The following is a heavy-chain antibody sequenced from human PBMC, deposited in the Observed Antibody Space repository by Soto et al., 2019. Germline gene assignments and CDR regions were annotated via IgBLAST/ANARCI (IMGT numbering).Heavy chain of an antibody. D-gene: IGHD5-12*01. V-gene: IGHV4-59*01. Sequence: SETLSLTCTVSGDSISSYYWSWIRQPPGKGLEWIGYIYYSGNTNFNPSLKSRVTISVDTSKNQFSLKLSSVTAADTAVYYCARGAVATIDYWGQGTLVTVSS. CDR2: IYYSGNT. CDR3: ARGAVATIDY. J-gene: IGHJ4*02. CDR1: GDSISSYY.